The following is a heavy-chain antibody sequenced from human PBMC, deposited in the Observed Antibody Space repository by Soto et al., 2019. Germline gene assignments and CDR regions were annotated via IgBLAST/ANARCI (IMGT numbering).Heavy chain of an antibody. D-gene: IGHD2-21*02. CDR2: IIPIFGTA. J-gene: IGHJ6*02. Sequence: QVQLVQSGAEVKKPGSSVKVSCKASGGTFSSYAISWVRQAPGQGLEWMGGIIPIFGTANYAQKFQGRVTITADESTSTAYMELSSLRSEDTAVDYCARSTIVVVTAIPRAGGMDVWGQGTTVTVSS. CDR3: ARSTIVVVTAIPRAGGMDV. V-gene: IGHV1-69*12. CDR1: GGTFSSYA.